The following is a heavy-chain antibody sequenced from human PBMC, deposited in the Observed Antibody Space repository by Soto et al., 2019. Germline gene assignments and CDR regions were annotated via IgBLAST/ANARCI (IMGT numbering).Heavy chain of an antibody. J-gene: IGHJ5*02. Sequence: QVQLQESGPGLVKPSQTLSLTCTVSGGSISSGDYYWSWIRQPPGKGLEWIGYIYYSGSTYYNPSLKSRVTISVDTSKNQFSLKLSSVTAADTAVYCCARGRYDFWSGYYTPGVAWGQGTLVTVSS. CDR1: GGSISSGDYY. CDR3: ARGRYDFWSGYYTPGVA. CDR2: IYYSGST. D-gene: IGHD3-3*01. V-gene: IGHV4-30-4*01.